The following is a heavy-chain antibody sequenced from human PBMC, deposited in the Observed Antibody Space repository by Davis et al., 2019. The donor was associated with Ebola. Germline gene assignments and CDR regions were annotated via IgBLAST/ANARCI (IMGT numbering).Heavy chain of an antibody. CDR1: GFTFSNAW. D-gene: IGHD6-13*01. CDR3: ARGRGRWDSSSWYWW. J-gene: IGHJ4*02. V-gene: IGHV3-15*01. CDR2: IKSKTDGGTT. Sequence: PGGSLRLSCAASGFTFSNAWMSWVRQAPGKGLEWVGRIKSKTDGGTTDYAAPVKGRFTISRDDSKNTLYLQMNSLRAEDTAVYYCARGRGRWDSSSWYWWWGQGTLVTVSS.